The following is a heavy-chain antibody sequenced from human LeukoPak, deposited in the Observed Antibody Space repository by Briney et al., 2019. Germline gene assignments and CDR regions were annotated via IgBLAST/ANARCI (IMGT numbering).Heavy chain of an antibody. Sequence: TGGSLRLSCAASGFTFSSYDIHWVRQATGKGLEWVSAIGTAGDTYYPGSVKGRFTISRENAKNSLYLQMNSLRAGDTAVYYCARAARLYGGYDYWGQGTLVTVSS. J-gene: IGHJ4*02. CDR1: GFTFSSYD. D-gene: IGHD5-12*01. CDR2: IGTAGDT. V-gene: IGHV3-13*01. CDR3: ARAARLYGGYDY.